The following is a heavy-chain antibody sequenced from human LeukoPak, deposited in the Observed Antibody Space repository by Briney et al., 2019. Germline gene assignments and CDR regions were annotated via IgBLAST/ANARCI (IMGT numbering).Heavy chain of an antibody. CDR2: IIPIFGTA. D-gene: IGHD3-10*01. CDR3: ARDRDGSGLIDY. Sequence: SAKVSCKASGGTFSSYAISWVRQAPGQGLEWMGGIIPIFGTANYAQKFQGRVTMTTDTSTSTAYMELRSLRSDDTAVYYCARDRDGSGLIDYWGQGTLVTVSS. J-gene: IGHJ4*02. V-gene: IGHV1-69*05. CDR1: GGTFSSYA.